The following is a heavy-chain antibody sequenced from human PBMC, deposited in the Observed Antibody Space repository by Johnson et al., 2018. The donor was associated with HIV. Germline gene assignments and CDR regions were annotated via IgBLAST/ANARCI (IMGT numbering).Heavy chain of an antibody. J-gene: IGHJ3*02. V-gene: IGHV3-64*01. CDR2: ISTNGGRP. D-gene: IGHD2-2*03. CDR3: ARDLDRSAFDI. CDR1: GFSFSSYG. Sequence: VQLVESGGGVVQPGRSLRLSCAASGFSFSSYGMHWVRQAPGKGLEYVSAISTNGGRPYYANSVKGRFTISRDNSKNTLFLQMGSLRPEDMAVYYCARDLDRSAFDIWGQGTMVTVSS.